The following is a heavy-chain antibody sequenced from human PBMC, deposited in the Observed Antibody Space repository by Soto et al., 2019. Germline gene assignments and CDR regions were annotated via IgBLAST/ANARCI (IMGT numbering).Heavy chain of an antibody. D-gene: IGHD2-2*01. V-gene: IGHV3-23*01. CDR1: GFIFSSYA. CDR3: AKAKISTSCCNWFDP. CDR2: ISGSGGST. Sequence: ELQLLESGGGLVQPGGSLRLSCAASGFIFSSYAMSWVRQAPGKGLEWVSAISGSGGSTYYADSVKGRFTISRDNSKNSLYQQMNSLRAEDTAVYYCAKAKISTSCCNWFDPWGHGTPVTVSS. J-gene: IGHJ5*02.